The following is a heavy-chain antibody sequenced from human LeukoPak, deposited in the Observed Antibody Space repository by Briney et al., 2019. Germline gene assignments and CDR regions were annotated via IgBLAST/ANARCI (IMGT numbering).Heavy chain of an antibody. J-gene: IGHJ4*02. Sequence: GRSRRLACAASGFTVSSYGMHWVRQAPGKGLEWVAFIRYDGSNKYYADSVKGRFTISRDNSKNTLYLQINSLRAEDTAVYYCATASSGYCSSTRCRRPIDYWGQGTLVTVSP. CDR2: IRYDGSNK. CDR1: GFTVSSYG. D-gene: IGHD2-2*01. CDR3: ATASSGYCSSTRCRRPIDY. V-gene: IGHV3-30*02.